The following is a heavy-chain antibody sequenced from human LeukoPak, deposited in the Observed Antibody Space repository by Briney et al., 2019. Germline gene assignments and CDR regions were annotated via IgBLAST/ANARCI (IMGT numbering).Heavy chain of an antibody. J-gene: IGHJ4*02. V-gene: IGHV3-7*03. CDR2: IMQDGSEK. CDR1: GFSLSNYW. D-gene: IGHD6-13*01. CDR3: AKGVTPTTPGYSSSWYVATGFDY. Sequence: GGSLRLSCAASGFSLSNYWMKWVRQAPGKGLEWVDKIMQDGSEKNYVDSVKGRFTISRDNSKNTLYLQMNSLRAEDTAVYYCAKGVTPTTPGYSSSWYVATGFDYWGQGTLVTVSS.